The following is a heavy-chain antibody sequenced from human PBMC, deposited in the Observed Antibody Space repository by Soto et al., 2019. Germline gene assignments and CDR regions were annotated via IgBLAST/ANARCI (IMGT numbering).Heavy chain of an antibody. V-gene: IGHV4-59*01. J-gene: IGHJ3*02. D-gene: IGHD3-10*01. CDR2: IYYSGST. CDR3: ARVWGGAFEI. CDR1: GGSISSYY. Sequence: QGKLQESGPGLVKPSETLSLTCTVSGGSISSYYWGWIRQPPGKGLEGIGYIYYSGSTNYNPSLKRRVTISVDTSKIHFSLKLSSVTAADTAVYFCARVWGGAFEIWGQGTMVTVSS.